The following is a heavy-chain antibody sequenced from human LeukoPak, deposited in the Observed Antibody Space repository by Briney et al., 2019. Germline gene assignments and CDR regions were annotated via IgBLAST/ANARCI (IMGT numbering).Heavy chain of an antibody. J-gene: IGHJ4*02. CDR1: GGSFSGYY. CDR2: INHSGST. CDR3: ARDRHRNTIFGVVIPTKYFDY. V-gene: IGHV4-34*01. D-gene: IGHD3-3*01. Sequence: SETLSLTCAVYGGSFSGYYWSWIRQPPGKGLEWIGEINHSGSTNYNPSLKSRVTISVDTSKNQFSLKLSSVTAADTAVYYCARDRHRNTIFGVVIPTKYFDYWGQGTLVTVSS.